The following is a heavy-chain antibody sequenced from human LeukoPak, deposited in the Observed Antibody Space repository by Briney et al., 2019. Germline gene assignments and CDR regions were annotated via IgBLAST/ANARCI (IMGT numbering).Heavy chain of an antibody. Sequence: PGGSLRLSCAASGFTVSSNYMSWVRQAPGKGLEWVSVIHSGGSTYYADSVKGRFTISRGNSKNTLYLQMNSLRAEDTAVYYCARERQYYFDYWGQGTLVTVSS. J-gene: IGHJ4*02. CDR1: GFTVSSNY. V-gene: IGHV3-53*01. CDR2: IHSGGST. CDR3: ARERQYYFDY.